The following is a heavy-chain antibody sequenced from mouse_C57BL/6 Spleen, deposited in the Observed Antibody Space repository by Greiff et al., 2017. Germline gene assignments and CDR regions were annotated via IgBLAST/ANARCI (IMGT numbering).Heavy chain of an antibody. D-gene: IGHD1-1*01. CDR1: GYSFTDYN. Sequence: EVQLQQSGPELVKPGASVKISCKASGYSFTDYNMNWVKQSNGKSLEWIGVINPNYGTTSYNQKFKGKATLTVDQSSSTAYMQLNSLTSEDSAVYDCAREDYGSSYGYFDVWGTGTTVTVSS. CDR3: AREDYGSSYGYFDV. J-gene: IGHJ1*03. V-gene: IGHV1-39*01. CDR2: INPNYGTT.